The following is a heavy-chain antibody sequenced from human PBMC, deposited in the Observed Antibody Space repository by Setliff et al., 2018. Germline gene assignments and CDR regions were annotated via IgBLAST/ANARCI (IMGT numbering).Heavy chain of an antibody. V-gene: IGHV4-4*02. Sequence: SETLSLTCAVTGASISSLSWWSWVRQSPGKGLEWIGEIYHDGNTKFNPSVHYNPSLKSRVTISIDKSKNQFSLKLTSVTAADAAVYYCAKGGGRYHSASWGQGTLVTVSS. D-gene: IGHD1-26*01. CDR1: GASISSLSW. J-gene: IGHJ4*02. CDR3: AKGGGRYHSAS. CDR2: IYHDGNT.